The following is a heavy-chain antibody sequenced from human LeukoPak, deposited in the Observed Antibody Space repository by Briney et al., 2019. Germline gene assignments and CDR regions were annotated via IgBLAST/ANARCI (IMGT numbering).Heavy chain of an antibody. V-gene: IGHV1-18*01. Sequence: ASVKVSCKASGYTFTSFGISWVRQAPGQGLEWMGWISAYNGNKNYAQKFQGRVTMTTDTSTSTAYMELRSLRSDDTAVYYCARGHADIAAAAKNDFWGQGTLVTVSS. J-gene: IGHJ4*02. CDR3: ARGHADIAAAAKNDF. CDR1: GYTFTSFG. CDR2: ISAYNGNK. D-gene: IGHD6-13*01.